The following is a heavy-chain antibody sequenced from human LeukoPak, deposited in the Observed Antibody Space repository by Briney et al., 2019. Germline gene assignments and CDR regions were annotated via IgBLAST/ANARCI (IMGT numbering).Heavy chain of an antibody. CDR1: GGTFSSYA. CDR2: IIPILGIA. V-gene: IGHV1-69*04. CDR3: ARDRDNWNDGDAFDI. J-gene: IGHJ3*02. D-gene: IGHD1-1*01. Sequence: ASVKVFCKASGGTFSSYAISWVRQAPGQGLEWMGRIIPILGIANYAQKFQGRVTITADKSTSTAYMELSSLRSEDTAVYYCARDRDNWNDGDAFDIWGQATMVTVSS.